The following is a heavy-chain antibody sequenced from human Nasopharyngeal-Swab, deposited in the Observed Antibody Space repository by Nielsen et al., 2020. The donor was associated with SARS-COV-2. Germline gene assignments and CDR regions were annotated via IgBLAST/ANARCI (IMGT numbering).Heavy chain of an antibody. J-gene: IGHJ4*02. CDR2: IKQDGSEK. CDR3: ARHYDYVWGSYRPFDY. D-gene: IGHD3-16*02. CDR1: VFTFSSYW. Sequence: GESLKISCAASVFTFSSYWMSWVRQAPGKGLEWVANIKQDGSEKYYVDSVKGRFTISRDNAKNSLYLQMNSLRAEDTAVYYCARHYDYVWGSYRPFDYWGQGTLVTVSS. V-gene: IGHV3-7*01.